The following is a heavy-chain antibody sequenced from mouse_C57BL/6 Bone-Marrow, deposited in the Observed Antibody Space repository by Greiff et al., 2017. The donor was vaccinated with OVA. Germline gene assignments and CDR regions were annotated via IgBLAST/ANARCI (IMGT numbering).Heavy chain of an antibody. CDR2: LWGGGST. D-gene: IGHD2-1*01. V-gene: IGHV2-9*01. J-gene: IGHJ2*01. Sequence: VKLMESGPGLVAPSQSLSITCTVSGFSLTSYGVDWVRQPPGTGLEWLGVLWGGGSTNYNSALMTRLSSSKDNYKSQVYLKMNSLQTEDTAMDYCAKPLLCNYFDYWGQGTTLTVSS. CDR1: GFSLTSYG. CDR3: AKPLLCNYFDY.